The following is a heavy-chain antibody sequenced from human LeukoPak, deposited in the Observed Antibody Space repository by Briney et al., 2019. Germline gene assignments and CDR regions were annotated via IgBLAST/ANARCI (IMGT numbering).Heavy chain of an antibody. CDR2: INQAGTGE. CDR3: ATRYYDRSGYYPPSGYYYYMDV. D-gene: IGHD3-22*01. V-gene: IGHV3-7*01. J-gene: IGHJ6*03. CDR1: GFSLSSQW. Sequence: GRSLSLSCAVSGFSLSSQWMSWVRQAQGKGLEWVASINQAGTGEMYGDSVKGRSTISRDNAENSLYLQMNSLRSEDTAVYYCATRYYDRSGYYPPSGYYYYMDVWGKGTTVTVSS.